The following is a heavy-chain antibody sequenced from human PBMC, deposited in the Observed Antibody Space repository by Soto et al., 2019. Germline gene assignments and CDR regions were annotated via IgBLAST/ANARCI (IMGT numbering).Heavy chain of an antibody. V-gene: IGHV3-64*01. J-gene: IGHJ4*02. D-gene: IGHD1-7*01. CDR2: ISSNGGTT. Sequence: EVQLAESGGGMVQPGGSLRLSCVASGFTFSSYDMHWVRQAPGKGLEYVSSISSNGGTTYYGNSVKGRFTIYRDNSKNNLYLQMGSLRAEDMAVYYCVRRVSGNYDYWGQGTLVTVSS. CDR3: VRRVSGNYDY. CDR1: GFTFSSYD.